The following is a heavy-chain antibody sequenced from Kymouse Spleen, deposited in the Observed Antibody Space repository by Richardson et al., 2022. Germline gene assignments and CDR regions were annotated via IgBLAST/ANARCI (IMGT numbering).Heavy chain of an antibody. Sequence: QVQLQQWGAGLLKPSETLSLTCAVYGGSFSGYYWSWIRQPPGKGLEWIGEINHSGSTNYNPSLKSRVTISVDTSKNQFSLKLSSVTAADTAVYYCARGGQLWLEYFDLWGRGTLVTVSS. J-gene: IGHJ2*01. CDR2: INHSGST. D-gene: IGHD5-18,IGHD5-18*01. V-gene: IGHV4-34*01. CDR1: GGSFSGYY. CDR3: ARGGQLWLEYFDL.